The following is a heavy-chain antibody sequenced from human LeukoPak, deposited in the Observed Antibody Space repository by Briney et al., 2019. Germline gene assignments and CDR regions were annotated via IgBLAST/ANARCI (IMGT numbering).Heavy chain of an antibody. CDR2: ISGGAGST. J-gene: IGHJ6*04. D-gene: IGHD4-17*01. V-gene: IGHV3-23*01. Sequence: GGSLRLSCAASGFTFSSYGMSWVRQAPGKGLEWVSGISGGAGSTYYADSVKGRFTISRDNSKNTLYLQMNSLRAEDTAVYYCARDRRGDDYYYYGMDVWGKGTTVTVSS. CDR1: GFTFSSYG. CDR3: ARDRRGDDYYYYGMDV.